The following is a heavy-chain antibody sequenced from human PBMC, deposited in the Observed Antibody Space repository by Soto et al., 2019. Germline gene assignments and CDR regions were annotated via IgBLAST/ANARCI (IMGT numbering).Heavy chain of an antibody. J-gene: IGHJ4*02. D-gene: IGHD3-16*01. Sequence: QLQLQESGPGLVKPSETLSLACTVSGGAISSNSYYWDWIRQPPGKGLEWIGSMYYSGATYHNPSLQSRVTISVDTSKNQLSLHLRSVTAAATAVYYCARHAAYDSVWGKSDGSDYWGQGTLVTVSS. V-gene: IGHV4-39*01. CDR2: MYYSGAT. CDR1: GGAISSNSYY. CDR3: ARHAAYDSVWGKSDGSDY.